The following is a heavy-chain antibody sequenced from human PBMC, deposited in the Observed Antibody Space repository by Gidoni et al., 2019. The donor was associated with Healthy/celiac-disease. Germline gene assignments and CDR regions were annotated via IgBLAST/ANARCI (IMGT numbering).Heavy chain of an antibody. CDR2: IYYSGST. Sequence: QLQLQESGPGLVKPSETLSLTCTVSGGSISSSSYYWGWIRQPPGKGLEWIGSIYYSGSTYYNPSLKSRVTISVDTSKNQFSLKLSSVTAADTAVYYCARKCSSTSCSKGGFDYWGQGTLVTVSS. CDR1: GGSISSSSYY. J-gene: IGHJ4*02. D-gene: IGHD2-2*01. V-gene: IGHV4-39*01. CDR3: ARKCSSTSCSKGGFDY.